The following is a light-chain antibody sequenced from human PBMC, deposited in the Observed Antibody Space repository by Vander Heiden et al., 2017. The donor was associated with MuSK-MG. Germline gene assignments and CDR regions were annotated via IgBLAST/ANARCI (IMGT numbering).Light chain of an antibody. CDR3: QQHSNYPPYT. J-gene: IGKJ2*01. CDR2: VAS. V-gene: IGKV3-11*01. CDR1: QSVSSY. Sequence: EIVLTQSPATLSLSPAERATLSCTASQSVSSYLAWYQQKPGQAPRLRIYVASNRATGIPARFSGSGSGTDFTLTISSREPEDYAFYYCQQHSNYPPYTFGQGTKVEIK.